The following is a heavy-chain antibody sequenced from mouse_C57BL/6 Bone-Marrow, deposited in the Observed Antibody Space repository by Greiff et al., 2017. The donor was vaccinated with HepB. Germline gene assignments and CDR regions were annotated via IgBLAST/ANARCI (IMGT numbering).Heavy chain of an antibody. D-gene: IGHD1-1*01. CDR1: GYTFTSYW. V-gene: IGHV1-69*01. CDR2: IDPSDSYT. J-gene: IGHJ2*01. CDR3: ARVGYYYGNDY. Sequence: VQLQQPGAELVMPGASVKLSCKASGYTFTSYWMHWVKQRPGQGLEWIGEIDPSDSYTNYNQKFKGKSTLTVDKSSSTAYMQLSSLTSEDSAVYYCARVGYYYGNDYWGQGTTLTVSS.